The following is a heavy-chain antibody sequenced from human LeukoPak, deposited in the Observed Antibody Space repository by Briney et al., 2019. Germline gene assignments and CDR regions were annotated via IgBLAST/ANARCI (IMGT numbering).Heavy chain of an antibody. D-gene: IGHD2-15*01. CDR3: ARVWCSGGSCYSSRGAFDI. J-gene: IGHJ3*02. CDR1: GYTFTSYG. V-gene: IGHV1-18*01. CDR2: ISAYNGNT. Sequence: GASVKVSCKASGYTFTSYGISWVRQAPGQGLEWLGWISAYNGNTNYAQKFQGRVTITADESTSTAYMELSSLRYEDTAVYYCARVWCSGGSCYSSRGAFDIWGQGTMVTVSS.